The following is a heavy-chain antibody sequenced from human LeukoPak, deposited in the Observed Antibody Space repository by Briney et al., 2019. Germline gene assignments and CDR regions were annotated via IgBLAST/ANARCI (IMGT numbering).Heavy chain of an antibody. J-gene: IGHJ4*02. CDR3: ARDPSIRRSRADY. V-gene: IGHV3-48*01. Sequence: HPGGSLRPSCAASGFTFSSYSMNWVRQAPGKGLEWVSYISSSSSTIYYADSVKGRFTISRDNAKNSLYLQMNSLRAEDTAVYYCARDPSIRRSRADYWGQGTLVTVSS. D-gene: IGHD1-26*01. CDR2: ISSSSSTI. CDR1: GFTFSSYS.